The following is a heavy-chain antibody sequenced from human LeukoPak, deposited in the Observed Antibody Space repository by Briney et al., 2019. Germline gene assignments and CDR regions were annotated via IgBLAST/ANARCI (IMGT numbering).Heavy chain of an antibody. CDR1: GFTFSSYG. CDR3: ARDSLIFDDYGDYWSDY. V-gene: IGHV3-33*01. CDR2: IWYDGSNK. J-gene: IGHJ4*02. Sequence: GGSLRLSCAASGFTFSSYGMHWVRQAPGKGLEWVAVIWYDGSNKYYADSVKGRFTISRDNSKNTLYLQMNSLRAEDTAVYYCARDSLIFDDYGDYWSDYWGQGTLVTVSS. D-gene: IGHD4-17*01.